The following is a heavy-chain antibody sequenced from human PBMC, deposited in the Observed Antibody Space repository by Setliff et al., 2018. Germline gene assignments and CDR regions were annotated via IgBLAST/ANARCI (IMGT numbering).Heavy chain of an antibody. Sequence: GASVKVSCKASGYPFTNYGITWVRQAPGQGLEWLGGIIPNFRTTSYAQKFQGRVTISTDESTMTAYMELNSLRPEDTAMYYCAREEVIVMTVNNYYYYMDVWGKGTTVTVSS. V-gene: IGHV1-69*05. D-gene: IGHD2-21*02. CDR1: GYPFTNYG. CDR3: AREEVIVMTVNNYYYYMDV. CDR2: IIPNFRTT. J-gene: IGHJ6*03.